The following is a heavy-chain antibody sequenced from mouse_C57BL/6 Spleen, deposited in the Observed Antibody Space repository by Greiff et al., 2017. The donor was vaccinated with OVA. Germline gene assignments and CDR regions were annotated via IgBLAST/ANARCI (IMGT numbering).Heavy chain of an antibody. J-gene: IGHJ4*01. CDR1: GYTFTDYY. D-gene: IGHD2-4*01. CDR2: IYPGSGNT. CDR3: ARNHYDYDEGYYAMDY. V-gene: IGHV1-76*01. Sequence: QVTLKVCGAELVRPGASVKLSCKASGYTFTDYYINWVKQRPGQGLEWIARIYPGSGNTYYNEKFKGKATLTAEKSSSTAYMQLSSLTSEDSAVYFCARNHYDYDEGYYAMDYWGQGTSVTVSS.